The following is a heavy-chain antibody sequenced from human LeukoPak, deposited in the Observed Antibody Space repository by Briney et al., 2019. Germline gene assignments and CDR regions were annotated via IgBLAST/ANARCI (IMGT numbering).Heavy chain of an antibody. D-gene: IGHD3-10*01. CDR2: ISGSGGST. V-gene: IGHV3-23*01. Sequence: GGSLRLSCAASGFTFSSYAMSWVRQAQGKGLEWVSAISGSGGSTYYADSVKGRFTISRDNSKNTLYLQMNSLRAEDTAVYYCAKDTRGFRELLRLGAFDIWGQGTMVTVSS. CDR1: GFTFSSYA. J-gene: IGHJ3*02. CDR3: AKDTRGFRELLRLGAFDI.